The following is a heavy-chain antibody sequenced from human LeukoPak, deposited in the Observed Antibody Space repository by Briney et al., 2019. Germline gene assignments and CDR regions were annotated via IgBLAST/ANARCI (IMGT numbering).Heavy chain of an antibody. CDR1: GFTFSNSA. CDR2: ISASGHYT. V-gene: IGHV3-23*01. J-gene: IGHJ6*03. CDR3: AKDGSWGDYYFYFYIDV. D-gene: IGHD3-16*01. Sequence: GGSLRLSCEASGFTFSNSAMSWVRQAPGKGLEWVSGISASGHYTYNADSAKGRFTVSRDNSKNTLYLQMNSLRAEDTALYYCAKDGSWGDYYFYFYIDVWGKGTTVTVSS.